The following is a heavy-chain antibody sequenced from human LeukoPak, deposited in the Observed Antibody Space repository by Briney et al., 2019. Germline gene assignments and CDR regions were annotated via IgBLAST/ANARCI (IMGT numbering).Heavy chain of an antibody. CDR3: AKSPEYSSGWFDY. J-gene: IGHJ4*02. V-gene: IGHV3-23*01. CDR2: ISGSGGRQ. D-gene: IGHD6-19*01. Sequence: GGSLRLSCGASGFTFSSYAMSWVRQAPGKGLDWVSAISGSGGRQYYADFVQGRFTIPRDNSKNTLYLQMNSLRAEDTAVYYCAKSPEYSSGWFDYWGQGTLVTVSS. CDR1: GFTFSSYA.